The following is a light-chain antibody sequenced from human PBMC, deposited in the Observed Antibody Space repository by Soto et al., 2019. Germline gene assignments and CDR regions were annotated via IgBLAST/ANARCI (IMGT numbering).Light chain of an antibody. CDR2: GAS. CDR1: QSVSSSY. J-gene: IGKJ1*01. V-gene: IGKV3-20*01. Sequence: TVSTQSPCTLSLSPGERATLSCRAIQSVSSSYLAWYQQKLGQAPRLLIYGASSRATGIPDRFSGSGSGTDFTLTISRLEPEDFAVYYCQQYGSSPPWTFGQGTKVDIK. CDR3: QQYGSSPPWT.